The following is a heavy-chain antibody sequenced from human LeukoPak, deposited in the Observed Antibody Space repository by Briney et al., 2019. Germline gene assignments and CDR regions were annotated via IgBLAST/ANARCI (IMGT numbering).Heavy chain of an antibody. J-gene: IGHJ4*02. Sequence: PGGSLRLSCAASGFTFSSYSMNWVRQAPGKGLEWVSYISSSGSTIYYADSVKGRFTISRDNAKNSLYLQMNSLRAEDTAVYYCVRRRYNWNAIDYWGQGTLVTVSS. CDR3: VRRRYNWNAIDY. CDR2: ISSSGSTI. V-gene: IGHV3-48*04. CDR1: GFTFSSYS. D-gene: IGHD1-20*01.